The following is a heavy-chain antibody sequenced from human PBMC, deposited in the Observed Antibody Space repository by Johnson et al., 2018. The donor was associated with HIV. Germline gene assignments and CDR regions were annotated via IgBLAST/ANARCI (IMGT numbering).Heavy chain of an antibody. CDR2: MWYDGRNK. J-gene: IGHJ3*02. D-gene: IGHD6-13*01. V-gene: IGHV3-33*06. CDR1: GFTFSCYA. Sequence: QVQLVESGGGVVQPGRSLRLSCVGAGFTFSCYAMHWVRQAPGKGLEWVEFMWYDGRNKYYADSVKGRFTISRDNSKNTLYLQMNSLRSEVTAVYYCAKDKLCSSWTNDAFEIWVQGTLVTVSS. CDR3: AKDKLCSSWTNDAFEI.